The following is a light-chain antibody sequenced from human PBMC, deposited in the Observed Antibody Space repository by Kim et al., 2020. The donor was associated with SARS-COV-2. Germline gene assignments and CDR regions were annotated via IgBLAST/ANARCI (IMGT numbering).Light chain of an antibody. CDR3: LQYGGSPWT. V-gene: IGKV3-20*01. CDR2: GAS. CDR1: QSVGCNY. Sequence: SPGERATLSCRASQSVGCNYVAWYQQKPGQAPRLLIYGASSRASGVPDRFSGSGSGTDFTLTINRLEPEDFAVYFCLQYGGSPWTCGQGTKVDIK. J-gene: IGKJ1*01.